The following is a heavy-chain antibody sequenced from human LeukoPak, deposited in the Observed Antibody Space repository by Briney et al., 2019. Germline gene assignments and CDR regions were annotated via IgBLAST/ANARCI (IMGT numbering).Heavy chain of an antibody. J-gene: IGHJ4*02. Sequence: PGGSLRLSCASSGFTFSTYSMNWVRQAPGKGLEWVSSIGGRSTSIYYADSVRGRFTISRDNAKNSLYLQMNSLRAEDTAVYFCAREEQQMFDYWGQGTLVTVSS. CDR2: IGGRSTSI. CDR1: GFTFSTYS. D-gene: IGHD1-26*01. V-gene: IGHV3-21*01. CDR3: AREEQQMFDY.